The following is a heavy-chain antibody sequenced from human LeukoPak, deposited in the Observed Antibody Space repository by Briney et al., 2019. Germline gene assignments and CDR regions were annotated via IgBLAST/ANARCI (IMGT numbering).Heavy chain of an antibody. Sequence: ASVKVSCKASGYTFTGYYMHWVRQAPGQGLEWMGWINPNSGGTYYAQTFQGRVTMTRDTSISSAYMELSRLRSDDTAVYYWARGEGIFVVLGGQGTLVTVSS. D-gene: IGHD3-16*01. CDR2: INPNSGGT. CDR1: GYTFTGYY. V-gene: IGHV1-2*02. J-gene: IGHJ4*02. CDR3: ARGEGIFVVL.